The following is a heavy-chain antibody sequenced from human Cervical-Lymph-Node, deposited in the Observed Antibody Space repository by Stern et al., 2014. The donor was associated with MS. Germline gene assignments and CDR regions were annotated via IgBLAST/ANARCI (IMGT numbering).Heavy chain of an antibody. CDR1: GFTFSNHA. CDR2: ISYDGNNK. D-gene: IGHD6-13*01. J-gene: IGHJ4*02. V-gene: IGHV3-30*01. CDR3: ATYSSSWFSFDH. Sequence: VHLVESGGGVVQPGRSLRLSCAASGFTFSNHAMYWVRQAPGKGLEWVAMISYDGNNKYYGDSVKGRLTISRDNSKDTVYLQMNSLRAEDTAVYYCATYSSSWFSFDHWGQGTLVTVSS.